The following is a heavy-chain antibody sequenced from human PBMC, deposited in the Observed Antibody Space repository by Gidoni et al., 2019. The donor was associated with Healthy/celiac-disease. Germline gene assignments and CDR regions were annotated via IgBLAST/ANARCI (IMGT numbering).Heavy chain of an antibody. CDR3: ARDIVVVPAAIYYYGMDV. J-gene: IGHJ6*02. D-gene: IGHD2-2*01. CDR2: ISAYNGNT. V-gene: IGHV1-18*01. CDR1: GSTFTSYG. Sequence: QVQLVQSGAEVKKPGASVKVSCKASGSTFTSYGISWVRQAPGHGLEWMGWISAYNGNTNYAQKLQGRVTMTTDTSTSTAYMELRSLRSDDTAVYYCARDIVVVPAAIYYYGMDVWGQGTTVTVSS.